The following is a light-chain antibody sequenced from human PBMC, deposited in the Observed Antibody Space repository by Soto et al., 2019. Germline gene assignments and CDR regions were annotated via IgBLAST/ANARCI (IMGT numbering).Light chain of an antibody. J-gene: IGKJ2*01. CDR3: QQRSKWPRT. CDR1: QSVSSD. CDR2: EAS. Sequence: EIVLTQSPATLSLSPGERATLSCRASQSVSSDLAWYQQKPGQAPRLLIYEASSRATGIPDRFSGSGSGTDFTLTISSLEPEDFAVYYCQQRSKWPRTFGQGTKLEIK. V-gene: IGKV3-11*01.